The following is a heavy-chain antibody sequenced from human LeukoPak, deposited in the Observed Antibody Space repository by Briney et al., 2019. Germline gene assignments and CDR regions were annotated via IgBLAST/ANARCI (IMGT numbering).Heavy chain of an antibody. CDR1: GYTFTSYG. Sequence: ASVKVSCKASGYTFTSYGISWVRQAPGQGLEWMGWISAYNGKTSYAQKFQGRVTLTTDTSTNTAYMELRSLKSDDTAVYYCARDPVPAGLSGWFDPWGQGTLVTVSS. CDR3: ARDPVPAGLSGWFDP. CDR2: ISAYNGKT. J-gene: IGHJ5*02. V-gene: IGHV1-18*01. D-gene: IGHD2-2*01.